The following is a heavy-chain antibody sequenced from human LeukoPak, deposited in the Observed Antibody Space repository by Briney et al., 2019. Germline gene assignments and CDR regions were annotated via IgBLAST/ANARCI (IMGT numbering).Heavy chain of an antibody. CDR2: IYYSGST. CDR1: GCSISSTTNY. V-gene: IGHV4-39*02. D-gene: IGHD1-7*01. Sequence: SETLSLTCTVSGCSISSTTNYWGWIRQPPGKGLEWIGSIYYSGSTYYNPSLKSRVTISVDTSKNQFSLRLNSVTAADTAVYYCARDYSNWNYSYWGQETLVTVSS. J-gene: IGHJ4*02. CDR3: ARDYSNWNYSY.